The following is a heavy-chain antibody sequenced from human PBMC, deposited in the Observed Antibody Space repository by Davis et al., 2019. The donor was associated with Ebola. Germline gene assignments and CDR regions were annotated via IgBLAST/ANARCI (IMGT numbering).Heavy chain of an antibody. Sequence: AASVKVSCKASEYTFGIYGISWVRQAPGQGLEWVGWVGPYNGITKYSERFQDRVTLTTDTSTSTAYTELRGLRSDDTAIYFCARDSHSNHYFGLDIWGQGTTVTVSS. J-gene: IGHJ6*02. V-gene: IGHV1-18*01. CDR2: VGPYNGIT. CDR3: ARDSHSNHYFGLDI. CDR1: EYTFGIYG.